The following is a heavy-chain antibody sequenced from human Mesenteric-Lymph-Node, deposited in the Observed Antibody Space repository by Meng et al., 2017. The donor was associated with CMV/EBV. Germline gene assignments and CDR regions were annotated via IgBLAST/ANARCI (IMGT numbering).Heavy chain of an antibody. CDR2: IKRSADGGTT. V-gene: IGHV3-15*01. CDR1: GFTFTLAW. CDR3: TTDHVY. J-gene: IGHJ4*02. Sequence: GGSLRLSCAASGFTFTLAWMNWVRQAPGEAPEWVGRIKRSADGGTTDYAAPVKGRFTISRDDSRNTVYLQMNSLKTEDTAVCYCTTDHVYWGQGTLVTVSS.